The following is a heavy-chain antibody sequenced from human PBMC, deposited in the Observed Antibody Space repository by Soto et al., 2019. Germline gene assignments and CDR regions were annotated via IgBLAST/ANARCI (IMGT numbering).Heavy chain of an antibody. CDR2: INWNGGST. V-gene: IGHV3-20*04. CDR3: ARGRDYDILTGSFDC. CDR1: GFTFDDYA. D-gene: IGHD3-9*01. J-gene: IGHJ4*02. Sequence: EVQLVESGGGVVRPGGSLRLSCAASGFTFDDYAMSWVRQAPGKGLEWVSGINWNGGSTGYADSVKGRFTISRDNARNSLYLQMNSLRAEDTALYYCARGRDYDILTGSFDCWGQGTLVTVSS.